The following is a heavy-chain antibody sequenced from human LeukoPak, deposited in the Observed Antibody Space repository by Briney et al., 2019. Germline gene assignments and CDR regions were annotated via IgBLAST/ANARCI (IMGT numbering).Heavy chain of an antibody. CDR1: GFTFSSYE. Sequence: PGGSLRLSCAASGFTFSSYEMNWVRQAPGKGLEWVSSISSSSSYIYYADSVKGRFTISRDNAKNSLYLQMNSLRAEDTAVYYCARGYSGSSPPPYYYYMDVWGKGTTVTVSS. D-gene: IGHD1-26*01. J-gene: IGHJ6*03. CDR2: ISSSSSYI. V-gene: IGHV3-21*01. CDR3: ARGYSGSSPPPYYYYMDV.